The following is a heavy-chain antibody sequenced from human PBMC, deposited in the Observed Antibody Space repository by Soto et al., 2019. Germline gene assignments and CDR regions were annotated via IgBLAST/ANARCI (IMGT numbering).Heavy chain of an antibody. Sequence: SVKVSCKASGFTFTNSAVQWVRQARGQRLEWIGWIVVGSGNTNYAQKFQERVTITRDMSTSTAYMELSSLRSEDTAVYYCAADLGNSGSYYTPIYWGQGTLVTVSS. CDR1: GFTFTNSA. V-gene: IGHV1-58*01. CDR3: AADLGNSGSYYTPIY. D-gene: IGHD1-26*01. J-gene: IGHJ4*02. CDR2: IVVGSGNT.